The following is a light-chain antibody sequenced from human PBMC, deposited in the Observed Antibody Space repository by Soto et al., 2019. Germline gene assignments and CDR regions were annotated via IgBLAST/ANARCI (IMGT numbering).Light chain of an antibody. CDR1: NTDIGGYNF. J-gene: IGLJ2*01. V-gene: IGLV2-14*01. CDR2: EVS. Sequence: QSVLTQPASVSGSPGQSITISCTGTNTDIGGYNFVSWFQQHPGKAPKLIIFEVSNRPSGVSNRFSGSKSGNTASLTISGLQAEDEADYYCCSYTSSTVIFGGGTKLTVL. CDR3: CSYTSSTVI.